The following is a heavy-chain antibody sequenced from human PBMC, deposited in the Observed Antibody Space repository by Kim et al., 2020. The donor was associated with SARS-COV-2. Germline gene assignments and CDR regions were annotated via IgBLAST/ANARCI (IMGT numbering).Heavy chain of an antibody. V-gene: IGHV1-2*02. Sequence: KFQGRVTMTRDTSISTAYMELSRLRSDDTAVYYCARVRAGIAVAGDAFDIWGQGTMVTVSS. CDR3: ARVRAGIAVAGDAFDI. J-gene: IGHJ3*02. D-gene: IGHD6-19*01.